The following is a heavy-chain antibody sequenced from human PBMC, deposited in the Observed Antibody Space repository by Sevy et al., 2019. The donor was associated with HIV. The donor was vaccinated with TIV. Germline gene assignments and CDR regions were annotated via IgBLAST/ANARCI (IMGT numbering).Heavy chain of an antibody. Sequence: GGSLRLSCAGSGFTFRSYGIHWVRQSPGKGLEWVAFISFDGRNTYSADSVKGRFTVSSDNSNNAEYLQMNNLRTEDTAMYYCAKDILGDNSPWFFFDYWGQGTQVTVSS. J-gene: IGHJ4*02. D-gene: IGHD3-9*01. CDR3: AKDILGDNSPWFFFDY. CDR2: ISFDGRNT. CDR1: GFTFRSYG. V-gene: IGHV3-30*18.